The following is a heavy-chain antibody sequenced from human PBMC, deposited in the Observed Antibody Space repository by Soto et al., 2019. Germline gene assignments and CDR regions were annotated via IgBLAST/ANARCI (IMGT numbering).Heavy chain of an antibody. V-gene: IGHV3-53*01. D-gene: IGHD3-10*01. CDR3: ARGLYDSGSFYFDF. J-gene: IGHJ4*02. CDR1: GFNFIRKY. CDR2: LYGGGTT. Sequence: EVQLVESGGGLIQPGGSLRLSCAASGFNFIRKYMIWVRQAPGKGLEWVSILYGGGTTYYADSVKGRFTISRDTSENTLYLQMNSLRAEDTAVYYCARGLYDSGSFYFDFWGQGTLVTFSS.